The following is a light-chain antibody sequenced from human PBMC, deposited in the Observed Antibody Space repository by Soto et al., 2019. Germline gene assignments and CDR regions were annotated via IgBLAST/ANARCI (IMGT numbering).Light chain of an antibody. CDR3: QQLHGYPIT. CDR2: DAS. V-gene: IGKV1-5*01. J-gene: IGKJ5*01. Sequence: DIQMTQSPSTLSASVGDRVTITCRASQSISPRLAWYQQKPGKAPKLLIYDASTLETGVPSRFSGSGSGTHFTLTISSLQPEDFATYYCQQLHGYPITFGQGTRLEIK. CDR1: QSISPR.